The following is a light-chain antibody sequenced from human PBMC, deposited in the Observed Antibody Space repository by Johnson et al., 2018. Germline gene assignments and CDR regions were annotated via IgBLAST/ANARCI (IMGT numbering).Light chain of an antibody. V-gene: IGLV1-51*02. CDR3: GTGDRSLSAGNV. J-gene: IGLJ1*01. CDR2: ENN. Sequence: QSVLTQPPSVSADPGQKVTISCSGSSSNIGNNYVSWYQQLPGTAPKLLIYENNKRPSGIPDRFSGSKSGTSATLGITGLQTGDEADYYCGTGDRSLSAGNVFGTVTQVTVL. CDR1: SSNIGNNY.